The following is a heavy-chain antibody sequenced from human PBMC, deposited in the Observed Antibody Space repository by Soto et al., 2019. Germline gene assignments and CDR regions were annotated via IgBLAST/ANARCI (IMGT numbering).Heavy chain of an antibody. Sequence: ASVKVSCKASGYTFTSYGISWVRQAPGQGLEWMGWISAYNGNTNYAQKLQGRVTMTTDTSTSTAYMELRSLRSDDTAVYYCARNVRPFDWLNWFDPWGQGTLVTVSS. CDR3: ARNVRPFDWLNWFDP. CDR2: ISAYNGNT. D-gene: IGHD3-9*01. J-gene: IGHJ5*02. CDR1: GYTFTSYG. V-gene: IGHV1-18*04.